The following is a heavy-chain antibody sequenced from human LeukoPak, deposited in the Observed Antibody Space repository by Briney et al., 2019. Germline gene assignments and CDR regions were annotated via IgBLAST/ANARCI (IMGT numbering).Heavy chain of an antibody. J-gene: IGHJ4*02. D-gene: IGHD3-16*01. CDR2: INSDGSST. Sequence: GGSLRLSCAASGFTFSSYWMHWVRQAPGKGLVWVSRINSDGSSTSYADSVKGRFTISRDNSKNTLYLQMNSLRAEDTAVYYCARVGLDGAFHFDYWGQGPLVTVSS. CDR1: GFTFSSYW. CDR3: ARVGLDGAFHFDY. V-gene: IGHV3-74*01.